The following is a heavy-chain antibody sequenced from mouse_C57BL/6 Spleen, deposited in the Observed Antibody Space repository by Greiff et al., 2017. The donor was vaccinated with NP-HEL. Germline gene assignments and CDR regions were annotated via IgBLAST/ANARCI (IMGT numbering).Heavy chain of an antibody. CDR3: ARVYYDYDGDYFNY. J-gene: IGHJ2*01. CDR2: IDPANGNT. CDR1: GFNIKNTY. D-gene: IGHD2-4*01. Sequence: VQLQQSVAELVRPGASVKLSCTASGFNIKNTYMHWVKQRPEQGLEWIGRIDPANGNTKYAPKFQGKVTITADTSSNTTYLQQSSLTSEDTPIYYCARVYYDYDGDYFNYWGQGTTLTVSS. V-gene: IGHV14-3*01.